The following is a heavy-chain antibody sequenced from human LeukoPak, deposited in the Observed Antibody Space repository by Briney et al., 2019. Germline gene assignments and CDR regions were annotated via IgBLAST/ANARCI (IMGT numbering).Heavy chain of an antibody. J-gene: IGHJ4*02. V-gene: IGHV3-48*03. CDR1: EFTFNIYE. D-gene: IGHD5-12*01. CDR3: AKEDIAGNGFPFDS. CDR2: ISSSGRSI. Sequence: GGSLRLSCAASEFTFNIYEMNWVRQAPGKGPECISYISSSGRSIYYADSVKGRFPISRDNAKNSVYLQMNSLRVEDTAIYHCAKEDIAGNGFPFDSWGQGTMVTGSS.